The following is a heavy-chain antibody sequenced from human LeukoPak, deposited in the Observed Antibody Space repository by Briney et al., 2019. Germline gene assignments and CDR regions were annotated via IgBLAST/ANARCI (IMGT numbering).Heavy chain of an antibody. Sequence: GGSLRLSCVASGFTFKSYAMSWVRQAPGKGLEWVSAISGSGGSTYYADSVKGRFTISRENSKSTLYLQMNSLRAEDTALYYCAKARGYSSSSENNWFDPWGQGTLVTVSS. V-gene: IGHV3-23*01. CDR2: ISGSGGST. CDR1: GFTFKSYA. D-gene: IGHD6-6*01. J-gene: IGHJ5*02. CDR3: AKARGYSSSSENNWFDP.